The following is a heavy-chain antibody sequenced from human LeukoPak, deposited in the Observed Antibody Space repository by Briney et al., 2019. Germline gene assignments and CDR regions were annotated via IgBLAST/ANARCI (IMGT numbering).Heavy chain of an antibody. CDR3: AKSYGSGGYYYGMDV. CDR2: INPNSGGT. Sequence: GASVKVSCKASGYTFTGYYMHWVRQAPGQGLEWMGWINPNSGGTNYAQKFQGWVIMTRDTSISTAYMELSRLRSDDTAVYYCAKSYGSGGYYYGMDVWGEGTTVTVSS. CDR1: GYTFTGYY. D-gene: IGHD3-10*01. V-gene: IGHV1-2*04. J-gene: IGHJ6*04.